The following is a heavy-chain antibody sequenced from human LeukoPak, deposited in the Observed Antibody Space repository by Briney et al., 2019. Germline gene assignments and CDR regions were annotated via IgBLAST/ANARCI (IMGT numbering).Heavy chain of an antibody. V-gene: IGHV4-34*01. CDR1: GGSFSGYY. D-gene: IGHD6-13*01. J-gene: IGHJ6*02. CDR2: INHSGST. CDR3: ARHVSSSIWYDDYYYYYGMDV. Sequence: PSETLSLTCAVYGGSFSGYYWSWLRQPPGKGLEWLGEINHSGSTKYNPSLKSRVTISVDTSKSQFSLKLSSVTAADTTVYYCARHVSSSIWYDDYYYYYGMDVWGQGTTVTVSS.